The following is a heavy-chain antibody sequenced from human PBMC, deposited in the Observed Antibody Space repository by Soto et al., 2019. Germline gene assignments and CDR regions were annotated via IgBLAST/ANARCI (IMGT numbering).Heavy chain of an antibody. V-gene: IGHV1-2*02. Sequence: ASVKVSCKASGYTFSAYSLNWVRQAPGQGLEWMGWIDPKSGATNYAQSFQGRVTMTRDTSISTAYMELSGLTSDDTAVYYCAKGKTTSSSVGFDYWGQGTLVTVSS. J-gene: IGHJ4*02. D-gene: IGHD6-6*01. CDR2: IDPKSGAT. CDR3: AKGKTTSSSVGFDY. CDR1: GYTFSAYS.